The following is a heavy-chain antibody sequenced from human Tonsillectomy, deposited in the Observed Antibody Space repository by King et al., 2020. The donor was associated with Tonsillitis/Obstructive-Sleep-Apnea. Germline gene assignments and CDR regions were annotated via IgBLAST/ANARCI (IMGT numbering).Heavy chain of an antibody. CDR1: VFTFADYA. D-gene: IGHD6-13*01. CDR3: AKELIIAVSGTHGDAFDI. CDR2: ISWNSGSI. Sequence: QLVQSGGGFVQPGRSLRLSCAASVFTFADYAMYWVRPAPGKGLEWVSGISWNSGSIVYAASVKGRFTISRDNAKNFLYLQMNSLRAEDTALYYCAKELIIAVSGTHGDAFDIWGQGTMVTVSS. V-gene: IGHV3-9*01. J-gene: IGHJ3*02.